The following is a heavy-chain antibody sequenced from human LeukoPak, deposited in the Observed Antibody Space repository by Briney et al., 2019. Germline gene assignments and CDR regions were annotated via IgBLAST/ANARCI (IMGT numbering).Heavy chain of an antibody. D-gene: IGHD1-26*01. CDR1: GFAFSSYE. V-gene: IGHV3-48*03. Sequence: GGSLRLSCAASGFAFSSYEMNWVRQAPGKGLEWVSYISSSGSTIYYADSVKGRFTISRDNAKNSLYLQMNSLRAEDTAVYYCAGDVGYYYGMDVWGKGTTVTVSS. CDR3: AGDVGYYYGMDV. CDR2: ISSSGSTI. J-gene: IGHJ6*04.